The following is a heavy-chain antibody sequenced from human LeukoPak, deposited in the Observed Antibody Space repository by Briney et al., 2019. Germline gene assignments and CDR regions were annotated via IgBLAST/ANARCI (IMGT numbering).Heavy chain of an antibody. CDR2: IFPSGGEI. CDR3: ATYRQVLLPFES. Sequence: GGSLRLSCAASGFTFSTFAMIWVRQPPGKGLEWVSSIFPSGGEIHYAASVRGRFTISRAYSKNTLPPQMNSLTAEDTAIYYCATYRQVLLPFESWGQGTLVTVSS. CDR1: GFTFSTFA. D-gene: IGHD2-8*02. V-gene: IGHV3-23*01. J-gene: IGHJ4*02.